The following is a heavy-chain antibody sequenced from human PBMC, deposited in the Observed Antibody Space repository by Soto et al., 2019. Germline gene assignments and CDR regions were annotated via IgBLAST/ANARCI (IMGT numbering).Heavy chain of an antibody. V-gene: IGHV1-69*04. CDR1: GGTFSFYS. CDR3: ATSYGSGYRAFDY. J-gene: IGHJ4*02. D-gene: IGHD3-10*01. Sequence: QVQLVQSGAEVKRPGSSVKVSCKASGGTFSFYSINWVRQAPGLGLEWMGRVNPILSMSNYAQRFQGRVTMSANKSTSTAYMELSGLRSADTAMYYCATSYGSGYRAFDYWGQGALVTVSS. CDR2: VNPILSMS.